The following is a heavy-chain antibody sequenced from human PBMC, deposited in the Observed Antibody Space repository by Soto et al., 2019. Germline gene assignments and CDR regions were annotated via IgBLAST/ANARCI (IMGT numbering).Heavy chain of an antibody. Sequence: KTGGSLRLSCAASGFTFSAYSMNWVRQAPGRGLEWLSSISSGSSYIYYADSVKGRFTISRDNAQNSLFLQMNSLRAEDTAVYYCAKEYCSDTTCYFAISEYWGQGILVTVSS. CDR1: GFTFSAYS. J-gene: IGHJ4*02. CDR2: ISSGSSYI. CDR3: AKEYCSDTTCYFAISEY. V-gene: IGHV3-21*01. D-gene: IGHD2-2*01.